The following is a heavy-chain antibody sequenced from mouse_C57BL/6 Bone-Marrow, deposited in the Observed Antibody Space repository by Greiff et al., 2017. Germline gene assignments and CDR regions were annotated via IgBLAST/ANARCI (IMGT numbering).Heavy chain of an antibody. CDR2: IHPNSGST. J-gene: IGHJ3*01. Sequence: QVQLQQPGAELVKPGASVKLSCKASGYTFTSYWMHWVKQRPGQGLEWIGMIHPNSGSTNYNEKFKSKATLTVDKSSSTAYMQLSSLTSEDSAVYYCARRDYCGSSVAWFAYWGQGTLVTVSA. CDR3: ARRDYCGSSVAWFAY. D-gene: IGHD1-1*01. V-gene: IGHV1-64*01. CDR1: GYTFTSYW.